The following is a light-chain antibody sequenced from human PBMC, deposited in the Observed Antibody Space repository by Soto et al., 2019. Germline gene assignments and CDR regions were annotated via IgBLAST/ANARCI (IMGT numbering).Light chain of an antibody. CDR3: QQYGSSVLT. V-gene: IGKV3-20*01. J-gene: IGKJ4*01. Sequence: EIVLTQSPDTLSLSPGERATLSCRASQSVSTNSLAWYQQRPGQAPRPLIYGASSSATGTPDRFCGSGSGTDFTLIISRLEPEDFAVYYCQQYGSSVLTFGGGTKVDIK. CDR2: GAS. CDR1: QSVSTNS.